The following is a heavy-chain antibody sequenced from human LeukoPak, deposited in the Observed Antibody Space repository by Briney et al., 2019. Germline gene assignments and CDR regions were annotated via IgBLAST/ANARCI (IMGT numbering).Heavy chain of an antibody. D-gene: IGHD5-24*01. V-gene: IGHV3-7*03. CDR1: AFIFSGHW. CDR2: IKEDGSER. J-gene: IGHJ5*02. CDR3: VRGQDGIDNWFDP. Sequence: GGSLRLSCEGSAFIFSGHWMNWVRQTPGKGLEWVASIKEDGSERQYVDSVKGRFSISRDNTKGSLFLQLNSLRAEDTAVYYCVRGQDGIDNWFDPWGQGTLVTVAS.